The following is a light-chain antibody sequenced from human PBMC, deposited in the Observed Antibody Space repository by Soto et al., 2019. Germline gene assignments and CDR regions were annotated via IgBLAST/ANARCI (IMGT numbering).Light chain of an antibody. V-gene: IGKV1-12*01. CDR2: TGS. J-gene: IGKJ4*01. Sequence: DIQMTQSPSSVSASVGDRVSITCRASQGISSRLAWYQQKPGRAPKLLIYTGSSLQSGVPSRFSGTVSGTDFTLTISSLQPEDVATYYCQQANSFPLTFGGGTKVEIK. CDR3: QQANSFPLT. CDR1: QGISSR.